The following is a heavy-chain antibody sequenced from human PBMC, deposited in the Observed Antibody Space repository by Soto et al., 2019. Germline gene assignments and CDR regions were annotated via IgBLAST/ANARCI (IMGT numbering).Heavy chain of an antibody. Sequence: QVQLVQSGAEVKKPGSSVKVSCKASGGTFSSSAISWVRQAPGQGLEWMGAFIPVFGTAHYAQKFQGRVTITADEPTSTDYMELSRLRSDDTAVYSCGRERPEGGKDVWGQGTTVTVSS. J-gene: IGHJ6*02. CDR2: FIPVFGTA. D-gene: IGHD6-25*01. CDR1: GGTFSSSA. V-gene: IGHV1-69*01. CDR3: GRERPEGGKDV.